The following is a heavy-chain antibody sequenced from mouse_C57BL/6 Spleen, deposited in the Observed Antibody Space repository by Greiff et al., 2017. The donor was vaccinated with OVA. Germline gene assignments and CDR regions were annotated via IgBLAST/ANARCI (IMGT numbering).Heavy chain of an antibody. V-gene: IGHV5-9-1*02. CDR3: TRDDYGSSYWYFYV. Sequence: EVQVVESGEGLVKPGGSLKLSCAASGFTFSSYAMSWVRQTPEKRLEWVASISSGGDYIYYADTVKGRFTISRDNARNTLYLQMSSLKSEDTAMYYCTRDDYGSSYWYFYVWGTGTTVTVSS. D-gene: IGHD1-1*01. CDR1: GFTFSSYA. J-gene: IGHJ1*03. CDR2: ISSGGDYI.